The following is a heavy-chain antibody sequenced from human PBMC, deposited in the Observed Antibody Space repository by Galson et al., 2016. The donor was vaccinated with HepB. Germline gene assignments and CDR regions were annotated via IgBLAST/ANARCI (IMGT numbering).Heavy chain of an antibody. CDR2: VSTDGGAT. D-gene: IGHD3-10*01. J-gene: IGHJ5*02. CDR3: GRWKGAGDANWHEP. Sequence: SLRLSCAPSGFTFSSYAMSWVRQAPGKGLEWVSSVSTDGGATYYADSVKGRFTISRDNSKNTLYLQMNTLRPEDTAIYYCGRWKGAGDANWHEPWGQGTLVTVSS. CDR1: GFTFSSYA. V-gene: IGHV3-23*01.